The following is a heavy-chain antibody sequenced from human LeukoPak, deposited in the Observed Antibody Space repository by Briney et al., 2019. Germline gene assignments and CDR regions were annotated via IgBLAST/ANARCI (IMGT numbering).Heavy chain of an antibody. J-gene: IGHJ4*02. CDR2: IIPILGIA. V-gene: IGHV1-69*02. CDR3: VRSSDSSGYFDY. D-gene: IGHD3-22*01. CDR1: GGTFSSYT. Sequence: GASVKVSCKASGGTFSSYTISWVRQAPGQGLEWMGRIIPILGIANYAQKLQGRVTITADKSTSTAYMELSSLRSEDTAVYYCVRSSDSSGYFDYWGQGTLVTVSS.